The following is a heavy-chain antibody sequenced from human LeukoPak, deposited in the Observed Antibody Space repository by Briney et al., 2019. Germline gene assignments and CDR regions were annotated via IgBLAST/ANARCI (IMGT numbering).Heavy chain of an antibody. Sequence: GASVKVSCKASGGTFSGYAISWVRQAPGQGLEWMGRIIPILGIANYAQKFQGRVTITADKSTSTAYMELSSLRSEDTAVYYCAREQGMYSSSWYDYWGQGTLVTVSS. D-gene: IGHD6-13*01. CDR1: GGTFSGYA. CDR3: AREQGMYSSSWYDY. J-gene: IGHJ4*02. V-gene: IGHV1-69*04. CDR2: IIPILGIA.